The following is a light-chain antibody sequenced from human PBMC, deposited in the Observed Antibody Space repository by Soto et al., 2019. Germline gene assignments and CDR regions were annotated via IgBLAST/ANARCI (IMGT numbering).Light chain of an antibody. V-gene: IGKV1-39*01. CDR3: QQYYSFPIT. CDR2: AAS. CDR1: QSISSY. J-gene: IGKJ5*01. Sequence: DIQMTQSPSSLSASVGDRVTITCRASQSISSYLNWYQQKPGKAPKLLIYAASTLHSGVPSRFSGSGSGTDFTLTISCLQSEDFATYYCQQYYSFPITFGQGTRLEIK.